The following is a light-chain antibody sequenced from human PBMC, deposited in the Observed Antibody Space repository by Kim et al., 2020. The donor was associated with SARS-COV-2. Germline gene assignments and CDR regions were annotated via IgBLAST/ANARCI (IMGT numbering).Light chain of an antibody. V-gene: IGKV3-11*01. CDR3: QQRSNWPPTWT. CDR2: DAS. J-gene: IGKJ1*01. Sequence: EIVLTQSPATLSLSPGERATLSCRASQIVSSYLAWYQQKPGQAPRLLIYDASNRATGIPARFSGSGSGTDFTLTISSLEPEDFAVYYCQQRSNWPPTWTFGQGTKVDIK. CDR1: QIVSSY.